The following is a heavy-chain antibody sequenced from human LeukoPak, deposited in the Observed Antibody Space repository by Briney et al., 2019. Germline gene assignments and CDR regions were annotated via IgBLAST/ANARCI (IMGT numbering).Heavy chain of an antibody. CDR1: GGSISSYY. D-gene: IGHD3-3*01. J-gene: IGHJ6*03. V-gene: IGHV4-59*01. Sequence: SETLSLTCTVSGGSISSYYWSWIRQPPGKGLEWIGYIYYSGSTNYNPSLKSRVTISVDTSKNQFSLKLSSVTAADTAVYYCARSHYDFWSGYGHYYYYYMDVWGKGTTVTVS. CDR2: IYYSGST. CDR3: ARSHYDFWSGYGHYYYYYMDV.